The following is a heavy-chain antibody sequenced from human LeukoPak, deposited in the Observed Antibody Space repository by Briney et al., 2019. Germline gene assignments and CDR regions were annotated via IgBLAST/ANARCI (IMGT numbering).Heavy chain of an antibody. J-gene: IGHJ4*02. CDR3: TRVGYIDEGIDY. V-gene: IGHV3-7*04. CDR1: GFPFSSYW. D-gene: IGHD5-24*01. CDR2: IKQDGSKK. Sequence: GGSLRLSCVASGFPFSSYWMTWVRQAPGKGLEWVANIKQDGSKKSYVDSVKGRFTISRDNATNSLYLQMNSLRAEDTAIYYCTRVGYIDEGIDYWGQGTLVTVSS.